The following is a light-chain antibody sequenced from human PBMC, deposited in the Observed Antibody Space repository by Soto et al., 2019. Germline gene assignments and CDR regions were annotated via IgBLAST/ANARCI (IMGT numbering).Light chain of an antibody. J-gene: IGLJ1*01. CDR1: SSDVGGYNY. V-gene: IGLV2-14*01. CDR3: CSYTSSSTFV. CDR2: DVS. Sequence: QPVLNQPASVSGSPGQSITISCTGTSSDVGGYNYVSWYQQHPGKAPKLMIYDVSNRPSGVSNRFSGSESGNTASLTISGLQAEDEADYYCCSYTSSSTFVFGSGTKVTVL.